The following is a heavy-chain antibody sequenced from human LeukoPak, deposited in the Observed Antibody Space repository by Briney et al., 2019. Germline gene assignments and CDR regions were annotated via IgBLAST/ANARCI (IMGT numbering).Heavy chain of an antibody. D-gene: IGHD3-3*01. CDR1: GGSFSGYY. V-gene: IGHV4-34*01. Sequence: SETLSLTCAVYGGSFSGYYWSWIRQPPGKGLEWIGEINHSGSTNYNPSLKSRVTISVDTSKNQFSLKLSSVTAADTAVYYCARADVFRDFWGARPGGFVRNWFDPWGQGTLVTVSS. CDR2: INHSGST. CDR3: ARADVFRDFWGARPGGFVRNWFDP. J-gene: IGHJ5*02.